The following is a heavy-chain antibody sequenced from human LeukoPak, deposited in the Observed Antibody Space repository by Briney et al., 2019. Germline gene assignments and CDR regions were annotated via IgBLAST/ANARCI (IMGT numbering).Heavy chain of an antibody. D-gene: IGHD2-15*01. Sequence: SETLSLTCTVSGYSISSGYYWGWIRQPPGKGLEWIGSMYHSGSTYYNPSLKSRVTISVDTSKNQFSLKLSSVTAADTAVYYCARDREVVAAYSDYWGQGTLVTVSS. J-gene: IGHJ4*02. CDR2: MYHSGST. CDR3: ARDREVVAAYSDY. CDR1: GYSISSGYY. V-gene: IGHV4-38-2*02.